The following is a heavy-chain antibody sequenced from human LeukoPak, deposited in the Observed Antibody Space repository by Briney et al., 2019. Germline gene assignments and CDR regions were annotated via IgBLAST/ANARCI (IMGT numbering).Heavy chain of an antibody. V-gene: IGHV3-30*03. Sequence: GRSLRLSCAASGFTFSSYGMHWVRQAPGKGLEWVAVISYDGSNKYYADSVKGRFTISRDNSKNTLYLQMNSLRAEDTAVYYCARNVEMANWGQGTLVTVSS. CDR2: ISYDGSNK. J-gene: IGHJ4*02. D-gene: IGHD5-24*01. CDR3: ARNVEMAN. CDR1: GFTFSSYG.